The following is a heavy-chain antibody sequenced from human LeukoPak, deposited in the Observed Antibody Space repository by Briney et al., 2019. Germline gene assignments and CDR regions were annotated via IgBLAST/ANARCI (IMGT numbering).Heavy chain of an antibody. CDR1: GGTFSSYA. J-gene: IGHJ3*02. Sequence: ASVKVSCKASGGTFSSYAISWVRQAPGQGLEWMGGIIPIFGTANYAQKFQGRVTITTDESTSTAYMELSSLRSEDTAVYYCASALMNYYDSRGSAFDIWGQGTMVTVSS. CDR3: ASALMNYYDSRGSAFDI. CDR2: IIPIFGTA. D-gene: IGHD3-22*01. V-gene: IGHV1-69*05.